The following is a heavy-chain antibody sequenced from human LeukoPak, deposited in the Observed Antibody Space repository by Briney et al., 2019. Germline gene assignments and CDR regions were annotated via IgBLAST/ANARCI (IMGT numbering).Heavy chain of an antibody. V-gene: IGHV3-23*01. D-gene: IGHD1-26*01. CDR3: ASRIVGTPDYFDY. CDR1: GFTFSSYA. CDR2: ISGSGGST. Sequence: GSLRLSCAASGFTFSSYAMSWVRQAPGKGLEWVSAISGSGGSTYYADSVKGRFTISRDNAKNSLYLQMNSLRAEDTAVYYCASRIVGTPDYFDYWGQGTLVTVSS. J-gene: IGHJ4*02.